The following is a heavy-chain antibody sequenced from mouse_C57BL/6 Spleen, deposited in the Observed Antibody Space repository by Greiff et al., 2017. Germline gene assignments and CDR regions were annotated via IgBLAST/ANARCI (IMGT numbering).Heavy chain of an antibody. V-gene: IGHV1-55*01. CDR1: GYTFTSYW. J-gene: IGHJ1*03. CDR2: IYPGSGST. CDR3: AGGTESRSYWYFDV. Sequence: VQLQQPGAELVKPGASVKMSCKASGYTFTSYWITWVKQRPGQGLEWIGDIYPGSGSTNYNEKFKSKATLTVDTSSSTAYMPRSSLTSEGSAVSYCAGGTESRSYWYFDVWGTGTTVTVSS. D-gene: IGHD3-3*01.